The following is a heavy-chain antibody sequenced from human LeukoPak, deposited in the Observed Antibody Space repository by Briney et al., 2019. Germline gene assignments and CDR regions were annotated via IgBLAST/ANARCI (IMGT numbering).Heavy chain of an antibody. J-gene: IGHJ4*02. D-gene: IGHD3-22*01. CDR3: AKTTCTYYYDSSGYYTPFDY. Sequence: GGSLRLSCAASGFTFSNYAMSWVRQAPGKGLEWVSAISGSGDSTYYADSVKGRFTISRDNSKNTLYLQMNSLRAEDTAVCYCAKTTCTYYYDSSGYYTPFDYWGQGTLVTVSS. CDR1: GFTFSNYA. V-gene: IGHV3-23*01. CDR2: ISGSGDST.